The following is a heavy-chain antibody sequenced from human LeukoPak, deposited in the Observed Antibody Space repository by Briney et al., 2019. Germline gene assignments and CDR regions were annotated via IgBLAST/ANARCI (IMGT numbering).Heavy chain of an antibody. V-gene: IGHV1-2*02. D-gene: IGHD2-15*01. CDR3: ARGPLEYCSGGSCYSGRNWFDP. J-gene: IGHJ5*02. Sequence: ASVKVSCKASGYTFTGYYIHWVRQAPGQGLEWVGWINPNSGGTNYAQNFQGRVTMTRDTSISTAYMALSRLRSDDTAVYYCARGPLEYCSGGSCYSGRNWFDPWGQGTQVTVSS. CDR1: GYTFTGYY. CDR2: INPNSGGT.